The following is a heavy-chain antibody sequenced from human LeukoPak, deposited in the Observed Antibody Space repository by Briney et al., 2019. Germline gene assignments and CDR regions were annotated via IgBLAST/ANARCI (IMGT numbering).Heavy chain of an antibody. CDR1: GGSFTGYY. J-gene: IGHJ4*02. CDR3: ARKEGRSEYQPSFDS. Sequence: SETLSLTCAVYGGSFTGYYWSWIRQTPGEGLEWIGEINHSGTTNYNPPLKSRVTISVDTSKNQFSLKLSSMTAADTAVYYCARKEGRSEYQPSFDSWGQGTLVTVSS. V-gene: IGHV4-34*01. D-gene: IGHD2-2*01. CDR2: INHSGTT.